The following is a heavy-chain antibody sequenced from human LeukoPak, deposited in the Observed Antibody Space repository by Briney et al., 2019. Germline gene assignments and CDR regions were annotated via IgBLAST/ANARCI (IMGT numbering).Heavy chain of an antibody. CDR3: ARVNGDYVRRVFDY. J-gene: IGHJ4*02. D-gene: IGHD4-17*01. CDR1: GGSISSSSSY. Sequence: SETLSLTCSVSGGSISSSSSYWGWIRQPPGKGLEWIGSIYYSGSSFDNPALKSRVTISVDTSKNQFSLKLSSVTAADTAVYYCARVNGDYVRRVFDYWGQGTLVTVSS. CDR2: IYYSGSS. V-gene: IGHV4-39*07.